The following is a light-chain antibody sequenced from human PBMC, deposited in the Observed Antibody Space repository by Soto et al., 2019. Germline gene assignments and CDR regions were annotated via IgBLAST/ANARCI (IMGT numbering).Light chain of an antibody. CDR1: QSLSSN. V-gene: IGKV3D-15*01. Sequence: EIVMTQSPATLSVSPGERATLSCRASQSLSSNLAWFQQKPGQAPRLLIYDASNRATGIPARFSGSGSGTEFTLTISSLQSEDFAVYYCQQYNNWPQTFGQGTKVDIK. CDR3: QQYNNWPQT. J-gene: IGKJ1*01. CDR2: DAS.